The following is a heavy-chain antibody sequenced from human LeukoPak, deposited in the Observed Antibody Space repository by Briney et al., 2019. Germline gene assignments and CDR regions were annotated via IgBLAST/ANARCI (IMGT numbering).Heavy chain of an antibody. CDR3: ASLDDGTVMDY. Sequence: GGSLRLSCAASGFTFSSYGMHWVRQAPGKGLEWVAVIWYDGSNKYYADSVKGRFTISRDNSKNTLYLQMNSQRAEDTAVYYCASLDDGTVMDYWGQGTLVTVSS. V-gene: IGHV3-33*01. J-gene: IGHJ4*02. CDR1: GFTFSSYG. D-gene: IGHD1-1*01. CDR2: IWYDGSNK.